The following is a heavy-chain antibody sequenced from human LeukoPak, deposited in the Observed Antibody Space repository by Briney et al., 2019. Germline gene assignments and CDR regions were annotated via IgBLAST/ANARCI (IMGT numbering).Heavy chain of an antibody. CDR3: AKDTGSCSGGSCYYYYYYMDI. D-gene: IGHD2-15*01. CDR2: IRYDGSNK. CDR1: GFTFSSYG. J-gene: IGHJ6*03. V-gene: IGHV3-30*02. Sequence: GGSLRLSCAASGFTFSSYGMHWVRQAPGKGLEWVAFIRYDGSNKYYADSVKGRFTISRDNSKNTLYLQMNSLRAEDTAVYYCAKDTGSCSGGSCYYYYYYMDIWGKGTTVTVSS.